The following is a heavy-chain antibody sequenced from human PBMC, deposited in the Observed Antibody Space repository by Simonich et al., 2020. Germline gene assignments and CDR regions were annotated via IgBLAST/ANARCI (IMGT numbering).Heavy chain of an antibody. V-gene: IGHV1-2*02. Sequence: QVQLVQSGAEVKKPGASVKVSCKASGYTFTGYYMHWVRQAPGQGLGWVGRINPNSGGTKYAQKVQGRVTMTRDTSISTAYMELSRRRSDDTAVYYCARNGLVGILKAFDIWGQGTMVTVSS. J-gene: IGHJ3*02. CDR3: ARNGLVGILKAFDI. CDR1: GYTFTGYY. D-gene: IGHD2-21*01. CDR2: INPNSGGT.